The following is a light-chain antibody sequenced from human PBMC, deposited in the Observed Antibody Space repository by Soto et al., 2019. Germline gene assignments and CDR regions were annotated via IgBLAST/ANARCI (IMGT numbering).Light chain of an antibody. V-gene: IGKV1-39*01. CDR2: ATS. Sequence: IQMTQSPSSLSASVGDRVTITCRASQNILTYLHWYQQKPGKAPEVIIFATSNLQRGVPSRFSGSGSGTDFSLPISSLQPENFATYYCQQGYGTPPYSFGQKPELES. J-gene: IGKJ2*03. CDR1: QNILTY. CDR3: QQGYGTPPYS.